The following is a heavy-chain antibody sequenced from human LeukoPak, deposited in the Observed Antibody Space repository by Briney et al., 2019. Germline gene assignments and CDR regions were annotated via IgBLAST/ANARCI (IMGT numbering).Heavy chain of an antibody. CDR1: GFTFSSYA. CDR2: ISGSGGST. J-gene: IGHJ4*02. CDR3: AKLFGYSYGLFDY. V-gene: IGHV3-23*01. Sequence: GGSLRLSCAASGFTFSSYAMSWVRQAPGKGLEWVSLISGSGGSTYYADSVKGRFTISRDNSKNTPYLQMNSLRADDTAVYYCAKLFGYSYGLFDYWGQGTLVTVSS. D-gene: IGHD5-18*01.